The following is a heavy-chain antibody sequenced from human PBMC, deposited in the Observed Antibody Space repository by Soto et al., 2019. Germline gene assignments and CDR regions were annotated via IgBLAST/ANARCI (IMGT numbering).Heavy chain of an antibody. CDR3: ARGRDYYGSGSYGQPAHTNYYYYGMDV. Sequence: PSETLSLTCAVYGGSFSGYYWSWIRQPPGKGLEWIGEINHSGSTNYNPSLKSRVTISVDTSKNQFSLKLSSVTAADTAVYYCARGRDYYGSGSYGQPAHTNYYYYGMDVWGQGTTVTVSS. CDR2: INHSGST. D-gene: IGHD3-10*01. CDR1: GGSFSGYY. V-gene: IGHV4-34*01. J-gene: IGHJ6*02.